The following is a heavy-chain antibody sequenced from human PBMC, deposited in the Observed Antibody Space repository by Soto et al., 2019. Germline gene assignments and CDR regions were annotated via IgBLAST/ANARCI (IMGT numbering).Heavy chain of an antibody. Sequence: ASVKVSCKASGYTFTSYDINWVRQATGQGLEWMGWMNPNSGNTGYAQKFQGRVTMTRNTSISTAYMEQNSLRSEDTAVYYCARGRVHRQSWDIVVVPAAMKAFDPWGQGTLVTVSS. J-gene: IGHJ5*02. V-gene: IGHV1-8*01. CDR3: ARGRVHRQSWDIVVVPAAMKAFDP. CDR2: MNPNSGNT. CDR1: GYTFTSYD. D-gene: IGHD2-2*01.